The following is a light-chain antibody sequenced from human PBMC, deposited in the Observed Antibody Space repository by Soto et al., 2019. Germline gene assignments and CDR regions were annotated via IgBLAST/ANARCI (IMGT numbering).Light chain of an antibody. CDR3: QEYNSYPVS. V-gene: IGKV1-5*01. CDR2: DAS. CDR1: QRIGTW. J-gene: IGKJ5*01. Sequence: DIQVTQSPATLSAFVGDRVTISCRARQRIGTWLAWYQQKPGKAPKLLIYDASTLESGVPSRFSGSGSGTEFTLTISSLQPEDVATYYCQEYNSYPVSFGQGTRLDI.